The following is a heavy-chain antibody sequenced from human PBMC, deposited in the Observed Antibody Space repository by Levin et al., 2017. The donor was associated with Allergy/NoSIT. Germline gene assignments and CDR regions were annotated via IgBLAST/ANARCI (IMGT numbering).Heavy chain of an antibody. Sequence: SLKISCAASGFTFDVYAMHWVRQAPGKGLEWVSGISWNSGGIGYADSVKGRFTISRDNAKNSLYLQMNSLRAEDTAFYYCASGGDYYDNSGSDWYFDRWGRGTLVTVSS. CDR1: GFTFDVYA. V-gene: IGHV3-9*01. D-gene: IGHD3-22*01. J-gene: IGHJ2*01. CDR3: ASGGDYYDNSGSDWYFDR. CDR2: ISWNSGGI.